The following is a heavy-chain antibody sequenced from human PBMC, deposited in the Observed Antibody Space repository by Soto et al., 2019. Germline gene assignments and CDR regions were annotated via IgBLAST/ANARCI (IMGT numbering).Heavy chain of an antibody. J-gene: IGHJ4*02. CDR2: MNPNSGGT. CDR3: ARGEGGPRWGSIDY. Sequence: ASVKVSCKASTYTLTGYYMHWVRQAPGQGLEWMGWMNPNSGGTNYAQKFQGWATMTRDTSISTAYMELRRLRSDDTDVYYCARGEGGPRWGSIDYWGQGTLVTVSS. V-gene: IGHV1-2*04. D-gene: IGHD2-21*01. CDR1: TYTLTGYY.